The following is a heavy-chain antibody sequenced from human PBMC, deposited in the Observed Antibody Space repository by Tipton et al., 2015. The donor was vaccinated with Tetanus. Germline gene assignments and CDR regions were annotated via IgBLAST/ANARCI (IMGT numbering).Heavy chain of an antibody. CDR2: VYYTGST. V-gene: IGHV4-59*01. J-gene: IGHJ4*02. Sequence: GLVKPSETLSLTCTVSGGSMSIYYWSWIRQPPGKGLEWIGYVYYTGSTDYNPSLKSRVTISVDTSKSQFSLRLTSVTAADTAVYYCARAKLLWFGESLSGFDSWGQGTLVTVSA. CDR1: GGSMSIYY. CDR3: ARAKLLWFGESLSGFDS. D-gene: IGHD3-10*01.